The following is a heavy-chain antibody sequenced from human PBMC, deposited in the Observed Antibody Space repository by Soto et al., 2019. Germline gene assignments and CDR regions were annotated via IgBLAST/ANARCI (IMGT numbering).Heavy chain of an antibody. CDR2: MNPNSGNT. Sequence: VSVKVSCKASGYTFTSYDINWVRQATGQGLEWMGWMNPNSGNTGYAQKFQGRVTMTRNTSISTAYMELSSLRSEDTAVYYCARKFIKGNYYYYYGMDVWGQGTTVTVSS. CDR3: ARKFIKGNYYYYYGMDV. J-gene: IGHJ6*02. D-gene: IGHD3-10*01. CDR1: GYTFTSYD. V-gene: IGHV1-8*01.